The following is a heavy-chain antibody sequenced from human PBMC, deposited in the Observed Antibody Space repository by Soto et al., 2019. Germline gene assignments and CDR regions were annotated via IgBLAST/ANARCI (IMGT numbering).Heavy chain of an antibody. Sequence: QVQLVESGGGVVQPGRSLRLSCAASGFTFSSYAMHWARQAPGKGLEWVAVISYDGSNKYYADSVKGRFTISRDNSKNTLYLQMNSLRAEDTAVYYCARDRDYQGPYYFDYWGQGTLVTVSS. J-gene: IGHJ4*02. V-gene: IGHV3-30-3*01. CDR3: ARDRDYQGPYYFDY. D-gene: IGHD2-2*01. CDR1: GFTFSSYA. CDR2: ISYDGSNK.